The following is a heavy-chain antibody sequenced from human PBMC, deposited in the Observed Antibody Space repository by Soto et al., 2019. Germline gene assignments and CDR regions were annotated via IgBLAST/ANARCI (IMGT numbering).Heavy chain of an antibody. J-gene: IGHJ6*02. CDR2: FSHSGGT. V-gene: IGHV4-34*01. Sequence: LSLTCAAYGGSFSGYYWSWIRQPPGQGLEWIGEFSHSGGTNYNPSLKSRVTISVDTSKNQFSLQLKSVTAADTAVYYCAREYSTSSTGRSGMDVWGQGTTVTVSS. CDR1: GGSFSGYY. D-gene: IGHD6-6*01. CDR3: AREYSTSSTGRSGMDV.